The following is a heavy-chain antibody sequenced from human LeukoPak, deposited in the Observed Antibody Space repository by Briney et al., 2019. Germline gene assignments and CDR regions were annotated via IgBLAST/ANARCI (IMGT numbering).Heavy chain of an antibody. CDR1: GYTFTAYY. CDR2: ISANSGGT. J-gene: IGHJ4*02. V-gene: IGHV1-2*02. CDR3: ARGDHYDVLTGFQTPSHLSDY. D-gene: IGHD3-9*01. Sequence: GDSVKVSCKASGYTFTAYYVHWVRQAPGQGLEWMGWISANSGGTNYAQKFQGRVTMTRDTSISTAYMELSSLRSDDTAVYYCARGDHYDVLTGFQTPSHLSDYWGQGTLVTVSS.